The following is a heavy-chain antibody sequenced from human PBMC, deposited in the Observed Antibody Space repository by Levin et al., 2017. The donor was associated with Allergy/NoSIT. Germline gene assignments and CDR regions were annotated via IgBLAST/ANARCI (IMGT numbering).Heavy chain of an antibody. CDR3: ASRYGSGRTFHDY. Sequence: SETLSLTCTVSGGSISSGDYYWSWIRQPPGKGLEWIGYIYYSGSTYYNPSLKSRVTISVDTSKNQFSLKLSSVTAADTAVYYCASRYGSGRTFHDYWGQGTLVTVSS. V-gene: IGHV4-30-4*01. CDR2: IYYSGST. D-gene: IGHD3-10*01. J-gene: IGHJ4*02. CDR1: GGSISSGDYY.